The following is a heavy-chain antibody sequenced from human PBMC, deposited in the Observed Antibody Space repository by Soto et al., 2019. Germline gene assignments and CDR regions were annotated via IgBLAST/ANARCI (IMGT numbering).Heavy chain of an antibody. CDR3: ARRPPRGSYFDY. CDR1: VFTFSSYW. CDR2: IXQDGSXK. V-gene: IGHV3-7*01. J-gene: IGHJ4*02. Sequence: XGSLRLSCAASVFTFSSYWMSWVRQAPGKGMEWVAKIXQDGSXKYYVDYVKGXXTISRDNXXXSLYLQMNRLRAEDTAVYYCARRPPRGSYFDYWGQGTLVTVSS.